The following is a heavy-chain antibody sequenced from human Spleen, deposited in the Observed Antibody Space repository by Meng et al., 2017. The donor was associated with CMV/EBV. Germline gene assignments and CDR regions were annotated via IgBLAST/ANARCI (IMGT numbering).Heavy chain of an antibody. CDR3: ARDSSYDFY. J-gene: IGHJ4*02. CDR2: ISSGSAYM. Sequence: GESLKISCAASGFSFSSYDMSWVRQAPGKGLEWVSSISSGSAYMNYADSVKGRFTISRDNSRNSLYLQMNNLRVEDTAVYYCARDSSYDFYWGQGTLVTVSS. V-gene: IGHV3-21*01. CDR1: GFSFSSYD. D-gene: IGHD3-3*01.